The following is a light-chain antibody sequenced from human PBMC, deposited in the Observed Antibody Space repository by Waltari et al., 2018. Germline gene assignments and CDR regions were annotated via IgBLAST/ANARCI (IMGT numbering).Light chain of an antibody. CDR3: QQYYNTPLT. V-gene: IGKV4-1*01. CDR2: WAS. Sequence: IVMTKSPDSLAVSLGERATINCQSSQTVLYSSNNKNYLAWYQQKPRQPPKLLIYWASTRESGVPDRFSGSGSGTDFTLTISSLQAEDVAVYYCQQYYNTPLTFGGGTKVEIK. J-gene: IGKJ4*01. CDR1: QTVLYSSNNKNY.